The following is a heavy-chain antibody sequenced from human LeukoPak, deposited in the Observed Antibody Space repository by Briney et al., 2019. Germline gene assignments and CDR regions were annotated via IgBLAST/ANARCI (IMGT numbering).Heavy chain of an antibody. Sequence: ASVKVSCKASGGTFSSYAISWVRQAPGQGLEWMGWINPNSGGTNYAQKFQGRVTMTRDTSISTAYMELSRLRSDDTAVYYCASQTTYDAFDIWGQGTMVTVSS. CDR1: GGTFSSYA. CDR3: ASQTTYDAFDI. CDR2: INPNSGGT. J-gene: IGHJ3*02. D-gene: IGHD4-17*01. V-gene: IGHV1-2*02.